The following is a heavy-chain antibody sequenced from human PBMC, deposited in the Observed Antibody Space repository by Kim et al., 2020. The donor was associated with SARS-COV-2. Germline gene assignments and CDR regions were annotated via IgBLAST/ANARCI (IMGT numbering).Heavy chain of an antibody. CDR2: IYYSGST. V-gene: IGHV4-59*01. Sequence: SETLSLTCTVSGGSISSCYWSWIRQPPGKGLEWIGYIYYSGSTNYNPSLKSRVTISVDTSKNQFTLKLSSVTAADTAVYYCARSREGGFGELLTPGYYYYGMDVWGQGTTVTVSS. J-gene: IGHJ6*02. D-gene: IGHD3-10*01. CDR3: ARSREGGFGELLTPGYYYYGMDV. CDR1: GGSISSCY.